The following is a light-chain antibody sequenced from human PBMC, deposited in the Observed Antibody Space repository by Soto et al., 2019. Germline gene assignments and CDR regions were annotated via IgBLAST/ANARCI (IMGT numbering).Light chain of an antibody. J-gene: IGLJ1*01. V-gene: IGLV2-14*03. CDR2: DVT. CDR3: SSYKSTSTPYV. Sequence: QSVLTQPASVSGSPGQSITISCTGTSSDIGSYNYVSWYQQHPGKAPKLIVYDVTNRPAGISSRFSASKSGDTASLTISVLQADDEADYFCSSYKSTSTPYVFRTGTKVTVL. CDR1: SSDIGSYNY.